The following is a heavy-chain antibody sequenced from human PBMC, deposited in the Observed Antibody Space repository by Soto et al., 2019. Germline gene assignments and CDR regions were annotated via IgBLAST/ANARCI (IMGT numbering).Heavy chain of an antibody. V-gene: IGHV5-10-1*01. D-gene: IGHD2-2*01. CDR2: IDPSDSYT. J-gene: IGHJ6*02. Sequence: ASVKVFCKASGGTFSSYWISWVRQMPGKGLEWMGRIDPSDSYTNYSPSFQGHVTISADKSISTAYLQWSSLKASDTAMYYCASRYCSSTSCLNLYYYGMDVWGQGTTVTVSS. CDR3: ASRYCSSTSCLNLYYYGMDV. CDR1: GGTFSSYW.